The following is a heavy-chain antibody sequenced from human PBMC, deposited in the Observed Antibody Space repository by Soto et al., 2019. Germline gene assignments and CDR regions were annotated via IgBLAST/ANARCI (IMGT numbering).Heavy chain of an antibody. D-gene: IGHD3-10*01. CDR1: GGSISSYY. Sequence: SETLSLTCTVSGGSISSYYWSWIRQPPGKGLEWIGYIYYSGSTNYNPSLKSRVTISVDTSKNQFSLKLSSVTAADTAAYYCARERYYYGSSVADYWGQGTLVTVSS. J-gene: IGHJ4*02. CDR2: IYYSGST. CDR3: ARERYYYGSSVADY. V-gene: IGHV4-59*01.